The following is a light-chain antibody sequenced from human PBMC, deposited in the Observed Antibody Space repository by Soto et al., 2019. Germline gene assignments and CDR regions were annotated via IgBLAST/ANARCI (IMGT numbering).Light chain of an antibody. J-gene: IGKJ4*01. V-gene: IGKV4-1*01. CDR1: QSVLYSSNYENF. CDR2: GAS. Sequence: IMQIQSPASLPVSLGERATINCKSSQSVLYSSNYENFLAWYQQKPGQPPKLLIYGASTRESGVPYRFSGSGSGTDFTLTISSLQAEDVAIYYCQQHYSTPLTFGGGTKVDIK. CDR3: QQHYSTPLT.